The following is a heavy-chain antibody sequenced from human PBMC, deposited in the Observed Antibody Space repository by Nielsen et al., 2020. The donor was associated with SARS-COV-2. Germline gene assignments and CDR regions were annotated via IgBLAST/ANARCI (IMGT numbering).Heavy chain of an antibody. J-gene: IGHJ6*02. CDR1: GFTFSNYG. CDR2: IWYDGSNK. D-gene: IGHD3-10*01. CDR3: ARETYYYGSGRGGGMDV. V-gene: IGHV3-33*01. Sequence: GGSLRLSCAASGFTFSNYGMHWVRQAPGKGLEWVAVIWYDGSNKYYADSVKGRFTISRDNSKNTLYLQMNSLRAEDTAVYYCARETYYYGSGRGGGMDVWGQGTTVTVSS.